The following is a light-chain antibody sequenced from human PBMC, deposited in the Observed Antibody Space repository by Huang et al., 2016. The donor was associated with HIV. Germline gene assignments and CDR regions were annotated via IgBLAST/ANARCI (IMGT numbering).Light chain of an antibody. CDR1: HSVSRY. Sequence: EIVLTQSPATLSLSPGEGATLSCRASHSVSRYLAWYQQKPGQAPRLLIYDASNTAAGIPARFSGSGSGTDFTLTISSLEPEDFAVYYCQQRSKWPITFGQGTRLEIK. V-gene: IGKV3-11*01. CDR3: QQRSKWPIT. J-gene: IGKJ5*01. CDR2: DAS.